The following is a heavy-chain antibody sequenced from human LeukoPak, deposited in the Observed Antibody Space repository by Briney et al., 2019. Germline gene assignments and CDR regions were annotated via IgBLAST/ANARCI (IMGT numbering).Heavy chain of an antibody. CDR3: ARCNSYSSGWYGGDY. D-gene: IGHD6-19*01. CDR2: IYLGDSDT. J-gene: IGHJ4*02. Sequence: GESLKISCKGSGYSFTSYWIGWVRQMPGKGLEWMGIIYLGDSDTRYSPSFQGQVTISADKSISTAYLQWSSLKASDTAMYYCARCNSYSSGWYGGDYWGQGTLATVSS. CDR1: GYSFTSYW. V-gene: IGHV5-51*01.